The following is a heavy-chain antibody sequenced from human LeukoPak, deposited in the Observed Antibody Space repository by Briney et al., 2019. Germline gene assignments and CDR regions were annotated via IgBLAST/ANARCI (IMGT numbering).Heavy chain of an antibody. CDR1: GGSFSGYY. Sequence: SETLSLTCAVYGGSFSGYYWSWIRQPPGKGLEWIGEINHSGSTNYNPSLKSRVTISVDTSKNHFSLRLTSVTAADTAVYFCARAADYGDSNFDYWGQGTLVTVSS. CDR3: ARAADYGDSNFDY. V-gene: IGHV4-34*01. D-gene: IGHD4-17*01. J-gene: IGHJ4*02. CDR2: INHSGST.